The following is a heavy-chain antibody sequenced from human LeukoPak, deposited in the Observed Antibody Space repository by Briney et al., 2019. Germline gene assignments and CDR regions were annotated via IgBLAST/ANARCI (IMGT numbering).Heavy chain of an antibody. V-gene: IGHV4-59*12. CDR3: ARLAAENYYDSSGYLDY. CDR2: VYHSGST. D-gene: IGHD3-22*01. Sequence: SETLSTTCTVSGCSLSSYYWRWIRQHPGKGLEWIGEVYHSGSTNYNPSLKSRVTISVDKSKNQFSLKLSSVTAADTAVYYCARLAAENYYDSSGYLDYWGQGTLVTVSS. CDR1: GCSLSSYY. J-gene: IGHJ4*02.